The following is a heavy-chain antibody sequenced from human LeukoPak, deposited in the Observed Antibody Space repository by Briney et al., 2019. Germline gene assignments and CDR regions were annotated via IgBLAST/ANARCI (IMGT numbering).Heavy chain of an antibody. V-gene: IGHV3-23*01. CDR3: ARVIVFMSTGPHLDY. D-gene: IGHD3-16*01. CDR1: GFTFSRYV. CDR2: ISGSGDRT. J-gene: IGHJ4*02. Sequence: GSLRLSCAASGFTFSRYVMSWVRQAPGKGLEWVSGISGSGDRTYYADSVKGRFTISRDNSKNTLYLQMNSLRAEDTAVYYCARVIVFMSTGPHLDYWGQGTLAIVSS.